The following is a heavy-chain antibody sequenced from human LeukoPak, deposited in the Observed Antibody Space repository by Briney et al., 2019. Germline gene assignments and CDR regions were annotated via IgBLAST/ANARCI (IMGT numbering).Heavy chain of an antibody. CDR3: ARGGKAAVRFDL. J-gene: IGHJ2*01. CDR2: IYYSGGT. Sequence: SQTLSLTCTVSGGSISSGDYYWSWIRQPPGKGLEWIGYIYYSGGTYYNPSLKSRVTISVDTSKNQFSLKLSSVTAADTAVYYCARGGKAAVRFDLWGRGTLVTVSS. V-gene: IGHV4-30-4*01. CDR1: GGSISSGDYY. D-gene: IGHD2-15*01.